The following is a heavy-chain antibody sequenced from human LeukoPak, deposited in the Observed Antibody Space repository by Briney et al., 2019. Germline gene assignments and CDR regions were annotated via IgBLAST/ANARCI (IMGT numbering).Heavy chain of an antibody. CDR1: GGSISSYY. J-gene: IGHJ6*02. D-gene: IGHD3-10*01. CDR2: IYYSGST. CDR3: ARSGLLWFGEPLGDV. V-gene: IGHV4-59*01. Sequence: PSETLSLTCTVSGGSISSYYWSWIRQPPGKGLEWIGYIYYSGSTNYNPSLKSRVTISVDTSKNQFSLKLSSVTAADTAVYYCARSGLLWFGEPLGDVWGQGTTVTVSS.